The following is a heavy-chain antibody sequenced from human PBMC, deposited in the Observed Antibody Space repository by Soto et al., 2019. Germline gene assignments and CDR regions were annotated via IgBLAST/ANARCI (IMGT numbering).Heavy chain of an antibody. Sequence: QVQLVQSGAEVKKPGSSVKVSCKASGGTFSSYTISWVRQAPGQGLEWMGRIIPILGIANYAQKFQGRVTITADKSTSTAYMELSSLRSEDTAVYYCARDHGPGSYYLYYFDYWGQGTLVTVSS. CDR3: ARDHGPGSYYLYYFDY. V-gene: IGHV1-69*08. J-gene: IGHJ4*02. CDR1: GGTFSSYT. CDR2: IIPILGIA. D-gene: IGHD3-10*01.